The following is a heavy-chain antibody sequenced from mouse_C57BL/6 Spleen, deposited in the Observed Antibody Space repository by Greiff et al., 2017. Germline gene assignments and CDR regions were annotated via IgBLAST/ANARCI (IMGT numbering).Heavy chain of an antibody. J-gene: IGHJ3*01. CDR1: GFTFSNYW. Sequence: EVQVEESGGGLVQPGGSMKLSCVASGFTFSNYWMNWVRQSPEKGLEWVAQIRLKSDNYATHYAESVKGRFTISRDDSKSSVYLQINNLRAEDTGIYYCTRDYDLFAYWGQGTLVTVSA. CDR3: TRDYDLFAY. D-gene: IGHD2-4*01. CDR2: IRLKSDNYAT. V-gene: IGHV6-3*01.